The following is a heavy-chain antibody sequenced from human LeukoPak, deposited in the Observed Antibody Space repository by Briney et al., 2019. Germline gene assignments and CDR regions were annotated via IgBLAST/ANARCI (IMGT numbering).Heavy chain of an antibody. J-gene: IGHJ4*02. Sequence: GGSLRLSCAASGFIFSTYAMNWVRQAPEKGLEWVSTISGSGGSTYYADSVKGRLTISRDNSKNTLYLQVNSLRAEDTAIYYCAKEYGASRWGQGTLVTVSS. CDR1: GFIFSTYA. D-gene: IGHD4/OR15-4a*01. CDR2: ISGSGGST. CDR3: AKEYGASR. V-gene: IGHV3-23*01.